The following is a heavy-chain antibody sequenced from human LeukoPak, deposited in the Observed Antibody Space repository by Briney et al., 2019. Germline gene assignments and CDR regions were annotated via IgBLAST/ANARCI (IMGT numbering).Heavy chain of an antibody. J-gene: IGHJ5*02. CDR3: ARTRRTINYYDSSGYSPSWFDP. D-gene: IGHD3-22*01. CDR2: IYYSGST. V-gene: IGHV4-39*01. CDR1: GGSISSSSYY. Sequence: SETLSLTCTVSGGSISSSSYYWGWIRQPPGKGLEWIGSIYYSGSTYYNPSLKSRVTISVGTSKNQFSLKLSSVTATDTAVYYCARTRRTINYYDSSGYSPSWFDPWGQGTLVTVSS.